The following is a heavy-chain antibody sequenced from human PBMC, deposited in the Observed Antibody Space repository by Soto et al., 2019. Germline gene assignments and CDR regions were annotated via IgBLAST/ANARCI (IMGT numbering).Heavy chain of an antibody. CDR2: IYYSGST. CDR3: ARQNYYSGGSCYTRAFAFDI. D-gene: IGHD2-15*01. J-gene: IGHJ3*02. Sequence: QLQLQESGPGLVKPSETLSLTCTVSGGSISSSSYYWGWIRQPPGKGLEWIGSIYYSGSTYYNPSLKSRVTISVDTSKNQFSLKLSSVTTADTAVYYCARQNYYSGGSCYTRAFAFDIWGQGTMVTVSS. CDR1: GGSISSSSYY. V-gene: IGHV4-39*01.